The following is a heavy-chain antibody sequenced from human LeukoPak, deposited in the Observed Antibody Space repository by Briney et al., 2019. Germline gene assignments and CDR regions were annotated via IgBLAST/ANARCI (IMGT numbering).Heavy chain of an antibody. CDR3: ARDLGQYYDTSDNWFDP. D-gene: IGHD3-22*01. V-gene: IGHV3-74*01. CDR2: INSDGINT. CDR1: GFTFSNYW. J-gene: IGHJ5*02. Sequence: GGSLRLSCAASGFTFSNYWMHWVRQAPGKGLVWVSRINSDGINTSYADSVKGRFTISRDNAKNTLNLQMNSLRAEDTAVYYCARDLGQYYDTSDNWFDPWGQGTLVPVSS.